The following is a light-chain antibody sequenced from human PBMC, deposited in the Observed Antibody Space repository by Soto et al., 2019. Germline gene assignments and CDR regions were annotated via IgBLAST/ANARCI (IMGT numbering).Light chain of an antibody. Sequence: QSVLTQPPSVSGAPGQRVTISCTGSSSNIGAGYDVHWYQQLPGTAPKLLIYGNSNRPSGVPDRFSGSKSGTSASLAITVLQAEDEADYYCQSYDSSLSGVGFGGGTKRTVL. CDR1: SSNIGAGYD. CDR2: GNS. J-gene: IGLJ2*01. V-gene: IGLV1-40*01. CDR3: QSYDSSLSGVG.